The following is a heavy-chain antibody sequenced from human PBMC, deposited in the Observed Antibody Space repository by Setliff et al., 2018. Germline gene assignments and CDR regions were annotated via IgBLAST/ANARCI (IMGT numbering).Heavy chain of an antibody. CDR2: IYHSGST. V-gene: IGHV4-38-2*01. CDR1: GYSISSGYY. J-gene: IGHJ4*02. Sequence: PSETLSLTCAVSGYSISSGYYWGWIRQPPGKGLEWIGEIYHSGSTNYNPSLKSRVTISVDKSKNQFSLKLSSVTAADTAVYYCARRISYYNFWSGYYDYWGQGTLVTVSS. CDR3: ARRISYYNFWSGYYDY. D-gene: IGHD3-3*01.